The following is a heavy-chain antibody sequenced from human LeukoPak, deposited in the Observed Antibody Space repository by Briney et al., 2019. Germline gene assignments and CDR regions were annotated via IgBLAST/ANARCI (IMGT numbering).Heavy chain of an antibody. V-gene: IGHV5-51*01. Sequence: GESLKISCKTSGYSFTTYWIGWVRQMPGTGLEWVGAIYPDDSDTRYSPSFQGQVTISADKSISTAYLQWSSLKASDTAMYYCARQQGIAASGMDVWGQGTTVTVSS. CDR2: IYPDDSDT. CDR3: ARQQGIAASGMDV. D-gene: IGHD6-25*01. J-gene: IGHJ6*02. CDR1: GYSFTTYW.